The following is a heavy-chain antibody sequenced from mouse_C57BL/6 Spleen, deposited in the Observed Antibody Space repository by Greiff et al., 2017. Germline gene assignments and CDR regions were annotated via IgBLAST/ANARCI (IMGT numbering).Heavy chain of an antibody. Sequence: VQLQQSGAELAKPGASVKLSCKASGYTFTSYWMHWVKQRPGQGLEWIGYINPSSGYTKYNQKFKDKATLTADKSSSTAYMQLSSLTYEDSAVYCCAITTVVPYAMDYWGQGTSVTVSS. CDR3: AITTVVPYAMDY. CDR1: GYTFTSYW. CDR2: INPSSGYT. D-gene: IGHD1-1*01. V-gene: IGHV1-7*01. J-gene: IGHJ4*01.